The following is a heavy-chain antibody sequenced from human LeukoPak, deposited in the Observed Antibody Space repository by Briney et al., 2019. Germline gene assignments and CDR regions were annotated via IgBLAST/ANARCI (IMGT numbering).Heavy chain of an antibody. Sequence: SVKVSCKASGGTFSSYAISWVRQAPGQGLEWMGRIIPILGIANYAQKFQGRVTITADKSTSTAYMELSSLRSEDTAVYYCARDRVLLDYYYGMGVWGQGTTVTVSS. J-gene: IGHJ6*02. CDR2: IIPILGIA. CDR3: ARDRVLLDYYYGMGV. V-gene: IGHV1-69*04. D-gene: IGHD3-10*01. CDR1: GGTFSSYA.